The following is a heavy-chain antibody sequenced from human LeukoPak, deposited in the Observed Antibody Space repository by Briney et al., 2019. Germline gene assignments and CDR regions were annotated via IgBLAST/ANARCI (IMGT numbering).Heavy chain of an antibody. J-gene: IGHJ6*02. CDR3: ARTSDYVNYYYVYVMAV. CDR1: GYTFTSYG. D-gene: IGHD4-17*01. V-gene: IGHV1-18*01. Sequence: PGASVKLSCKASGYTFTSYGISWVRQAPGQGLEWVGWISAYNGNTNYAQKLQGRVTMTTDTSTSTAYMELRSLRSDDTAVYYCARTSDYVNYYYVYVMAVWGQGTTVTV. CDR2: ISAYNGNT.